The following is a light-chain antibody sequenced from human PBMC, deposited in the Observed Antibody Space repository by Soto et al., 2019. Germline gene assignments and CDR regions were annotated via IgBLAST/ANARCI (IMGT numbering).Light chain of an antibody. CDR3: QQSYETPLA. Sequence: DIQMTQSPLSLSASVGDKVNITCRASQTIKTYLNWYQQKPGKAPKLLLYAASTPQAGVPSRFSGSGSGTEFTVTIASLQPEDFGTYYCQQSYETPLAFGGGTKVEIK. J-gene: IGKJ4*01. CDR1: QTIKTY. CDR2: AAS. V-gene: IGKV1-39*01.